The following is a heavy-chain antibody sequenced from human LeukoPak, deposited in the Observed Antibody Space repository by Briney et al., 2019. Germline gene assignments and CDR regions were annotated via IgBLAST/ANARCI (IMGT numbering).Heavy chain of an antibody. D-gene: IGHD6-13*01. V-gene: IGHV4-4*07. Sequence: SETLSLTCTVSGASITSFHWTRIRQPAGKGLEWIGLIYSSGSTIYNPSLKSRVTISVDTSKIQFSLRLTSVTAADTAVYYCVRDWRGVPGTARYYYFGMDVWGQGATVTVSS. CDR2: IYSSGST. J-gene: IGHJ6*02. CDR1: GASITSFH. CDR3: VRDWRGVPGTARYYYFGMDV.